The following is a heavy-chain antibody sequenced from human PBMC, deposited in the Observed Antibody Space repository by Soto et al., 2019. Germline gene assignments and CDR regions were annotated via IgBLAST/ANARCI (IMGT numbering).Heavy chain of an antibody. CDR1: RFTFSSYG. V-gene: IGHV3-30*18. D-gene: IGHD1-1*01. CDR2: ISYDGSNK. CDR3: AKDRYNWNDVYYGMDV. Sequence: GGSLRLSCAASRFTFSSYGMHWVRQAPGKGLEWVSVISYDGSNKYYADSVKGRFTISRDNSKNTLYLQMNSLRAEDTAVYYCAKDRYNWNDVYYGMDVWGQGTTVTVSS. J-gene: IGHJ6*02.